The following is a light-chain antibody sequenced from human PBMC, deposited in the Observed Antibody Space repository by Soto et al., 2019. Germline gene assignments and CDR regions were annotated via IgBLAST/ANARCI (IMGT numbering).Light chain of an antibody. CDR2: DNN. V-gene: IGLV1-51*01. CDR1: SSNIGNNS. CDR3: VTWDSGLSAVL. Sequence: QSVLTQPPSVSAAPGQKVTISCSGSSSNIGNNSVSWYQHLPGTAPKFLIYDNNERPSGIPDRFSASKSGTSATLGITGLQTGDEADYYCVTWDSGLSAVLFGGGTKFTVL. J-gene: IGLJ3*02.